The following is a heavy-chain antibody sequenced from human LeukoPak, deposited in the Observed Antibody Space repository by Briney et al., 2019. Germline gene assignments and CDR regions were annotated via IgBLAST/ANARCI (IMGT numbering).Heavy chain of an antibody. Sequence: PGGSLRLSCAASGFTFSSYGMHWVRQAPGKGLEWVEFIRYDGSNKYYADSVKGRFTISRDNAKNTLYLRMNSLRAEDTAIYYCARKPLSGGYGGTIDYWGQGTLVTVSS. CDR2: IRYDGSNK. CDR3: ARKPLSGGYGGTIDY. D-gene: IGHD5-12*01. V-gene: IGHV3-30*02. J-gene: IGHJ4*02. CDR1: GFTFSSYG.